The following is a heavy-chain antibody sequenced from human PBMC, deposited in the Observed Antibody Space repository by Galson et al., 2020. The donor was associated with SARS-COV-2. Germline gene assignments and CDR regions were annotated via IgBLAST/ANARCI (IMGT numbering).Heavy chain of an antibody. J-gene: IGHJ3*02. V-gene: IGHV3-11*04. D-gene: IGHD3-10*01. Sequence: GESLKISCAASGFTFSDYYMTWIRQAPGKGLAWVSYISRSGSFTYFADSVKGRFTISRDNAEDSVYLHMNSLRVEDTGIYYCAGVKEEELVLVIAFDIWGQGTVVTVSS. CDR2: ISRSGSFT. CDR3: AGVKEEELVLVIAFDI. CDR1: GFTFSDYY.